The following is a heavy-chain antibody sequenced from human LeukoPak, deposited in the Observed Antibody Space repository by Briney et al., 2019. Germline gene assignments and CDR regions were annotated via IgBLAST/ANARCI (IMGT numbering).Heavy chain of an antibody. D-gene: IGHD2-2*01. J-gene: IGHJ5*02. CDR1: GDTVSSKTTA. V-gene: IGHV6-1*01. CDR2: TYYRSTWYN. CDR3: ARRLTQYDCFDP. Sequence: SQTLSLTCAISGDTVSSKTTAWNWIRQSPSRGLEWLGRTYYRSTWYNDYAVSVRGRITVNPDTSKNQFSLHLNSVTPEDTAVYYCARRLTQYDCFDPWGQGILVTVSS.